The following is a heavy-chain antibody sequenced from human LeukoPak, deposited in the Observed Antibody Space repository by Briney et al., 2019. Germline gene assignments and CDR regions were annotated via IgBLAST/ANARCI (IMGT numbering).Heavy chain of an antibody. D-gene: IGHD5-12*01. CDR2: IYNSVRT. J-gene: IGHJ6*02. Sequence: SETLSLTCIVSGGSVSSGSYYWSWIRQPPGKGLEWIGCIYNSVRTNYNPSLKSRVTISVDTSKNQLSLKLSSVTAADTAVYFCVRDLVATIDHYYYGMDVWGQGTTVTVSS. CDR3: VRDLVATIDHYYYGMDV. CDR1: GGSVSSGSYY. V-gene: IGHV4-61*01.